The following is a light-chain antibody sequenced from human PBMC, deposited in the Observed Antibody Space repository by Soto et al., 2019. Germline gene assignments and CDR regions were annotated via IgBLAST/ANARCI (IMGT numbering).Light chain of an antibody. Sequence: DIQMTQSPSSVSASVGDRVTLTCRASQGISTWLAWYQQKPGKVPKLLIYGASRLQTGVPSRFSGSGSGTYFTLTISSLQPEDFATYYCQQASSLPHTFGQGTSVEIK. CDR2: GAS. CDR3: QQASSLPHT. V-gene: IGKV1-12*01. J-gene: IGKJ2*01. CDR1: QGISTW.